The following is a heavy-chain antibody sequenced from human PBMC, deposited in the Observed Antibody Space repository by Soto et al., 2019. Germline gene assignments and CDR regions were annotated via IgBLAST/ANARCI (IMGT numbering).Heavy chain of an antibody. D-gene: IGHD1-1*01. CDR2: INHSGST. V-gene: IGHV4-34*01. J-gene: IGHJ6*03. CDR1: GGSFSGYY. Sequence: QVQLQQWGAGLLKPSETLSLTCAVYGGSFSGYYWSWIRQPPGKGLEWIGEINHSGSTNYNPSLKSRVTIAVDTSKNPFSLKLGSVTAADPAVYYCARVPRNHYYYYYYMDVWGKGTTVTVSS. CDR3: ARVPRNHYYYYYYMDV.